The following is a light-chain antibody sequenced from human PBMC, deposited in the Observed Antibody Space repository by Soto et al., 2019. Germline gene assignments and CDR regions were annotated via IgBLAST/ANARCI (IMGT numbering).Light chain of an antibody. Sequence: EIVLTPSPGALSLSPRERATLSCRASQSVSSSYLAWYQQKPGQAPRLLIYGASSRATGIPDRFSGSGSGTDFTLTISRLEPEDFAVYYCQQRSNRLPITSCQGTRPEI. CDR1: QSVSSSY. V-gene: IGKV3D-20*02. CDR2: GAS. J-gene: IGKJ5*01. CDR3: QQRSNRLPIT.